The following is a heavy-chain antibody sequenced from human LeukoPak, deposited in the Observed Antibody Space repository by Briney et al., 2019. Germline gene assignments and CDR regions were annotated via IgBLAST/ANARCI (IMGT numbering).Heavy chain of an antibody. Sequence: GASLRLSCVASGFTFSNYAMSWVRQAPGKGLEWVSAFTGSGTSTYYADSLKGRFTISRDNSKNTVFLQMNSLRHEDTAIYYCVIWGDYDVLTGYYVPDYWGQGTLVTVSS. CDR3: VIWGDYDVLTGYYVPDY. J-gene: IGHJ4*02. CDR1: GFTFSNYA. CDR2: FTGSGTST. V-gene: IGHV3-23*01. D-gene: IGHD3-9*01.